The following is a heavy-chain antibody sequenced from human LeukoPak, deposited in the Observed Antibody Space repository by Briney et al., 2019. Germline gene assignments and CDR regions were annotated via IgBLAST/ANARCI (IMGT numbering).Heavy chain of an antibody. Sequence: SETLSLTCAVYGGSFSGYYWSWIRQPPGKGLEWIGEIYHSGYTNYNPSLKSRVTISVDKSKNQFSLKLNSVTAADTAVYYCAKSNGYGLVDIWGQGTMVTVSS. D-gene: IGHD3-10*01. J-gene: IGHJ3*02. CDR3: AKSNGYGLVDI. CDR1: GGSFSGYY. CDR2: IYHSGYT. V-gene: IGHV4-34*01.